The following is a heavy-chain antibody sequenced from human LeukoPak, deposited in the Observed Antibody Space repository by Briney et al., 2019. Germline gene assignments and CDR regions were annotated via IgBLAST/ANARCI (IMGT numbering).Heavy chain of an antibody. V-gene: IGHV4-59*01. J-gene: IGHJ5*02. CDR3: ARAMRWTSGPVELGWFDR. CDR2: IYYRGST. CDR1: GDSFSEYY. Sequence: PSETLSLACSFFGDSFSEYYWTWIRRPPGGTLEWIGHIYYRGSTKYNPSLKNRVTISVDTSKNQASLTLTSVTAADTAVYYCARAMRWTSGPVELGWFDRWGQGTQVTVSS. D-gene: IGHD1-1*01.